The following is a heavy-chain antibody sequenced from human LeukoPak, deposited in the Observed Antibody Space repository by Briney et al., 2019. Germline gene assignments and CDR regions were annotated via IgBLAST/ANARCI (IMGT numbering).Heavy chain of an antibody. Sequence: ASVKVSCKASGYTFSSYGITWVRQAPGQGLEWMGWISAYNGNTNYAQKLQGRVTMTTDTSTSTAYMELRSLRSDDTAIYFCARDLGDDLTTVTSGNWFDPWGRGTLVTVSS. CDR3: ARDLGDDLTTVTSGNWFDP. V-gene: IGHV1-18*01. J-gene: IGHJ5*02. CDR1: GYTFSSYG. D-gene: IGHD4-17*01. CDR2: ISAYNGNT.